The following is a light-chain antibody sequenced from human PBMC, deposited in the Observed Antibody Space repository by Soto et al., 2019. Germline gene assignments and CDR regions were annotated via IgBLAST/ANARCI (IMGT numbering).Light chain of an antibody. CDR2: GAS. V-gene: IGKV3-20*01. J-gene: IGKJ1*01. Sequence: EIVLTQSPGTLSLSPGERATLSCRASQSGFSFYLAWFQQKPGQAPRLLIYGASSRATGIPERFSGSGSGTDFTLTISSPEPEDFSVYYCHQYGNSPWTLGQGTKVEIK. CDR1: QSGFSFY. CDR3: HQYGNSPWT.